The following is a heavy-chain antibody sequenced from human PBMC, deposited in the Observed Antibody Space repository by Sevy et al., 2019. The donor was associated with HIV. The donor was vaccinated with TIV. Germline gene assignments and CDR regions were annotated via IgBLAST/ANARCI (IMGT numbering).Heavy chain of an antibody. Sequence: SETLSLTCTVSGDSISSGNHWWSWIRQPAGKGLEWIGRIYTSGRTIYNPVLRSRVTMSVDTSTSQFFLNLNSVTAADTAVYYCARDGIRRDYYHGMDVWGQGTTVTDSS. D-gene: IGHD1-26*01. CDR3: ARDGIRRDYYHGMDV. J-gene: IGHJ6*02. V-gene: IGHV4-61*02. CDR1: GDSISSGNHW. CDR2: IYTSGRT.